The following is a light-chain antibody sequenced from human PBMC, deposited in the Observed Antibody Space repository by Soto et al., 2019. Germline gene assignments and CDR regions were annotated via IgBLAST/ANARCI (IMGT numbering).Light chain of an antibody. J-gene: IGKJ4*01. Sequence: EIVLTQSPATLSLSPGEKATLSCRASQSVSTYLAWYQQKPGQAPRLLIYDASDRATGIPARFSGSASGTDFTLTISSLEPEDSAVYYCQQRRNWPLLTFGGGTKVEIK. CDR2: DAS. CDR1: QSVSTY. V-gene: IGKV3-11*01. CDR3: QQRRNWPLLT.